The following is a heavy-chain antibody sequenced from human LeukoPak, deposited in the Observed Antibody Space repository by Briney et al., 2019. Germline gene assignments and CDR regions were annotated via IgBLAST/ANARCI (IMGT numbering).Heavy chain of an antibody. J-gene: IGHJ3*02. CDR1: GYSISSGYY. CDR2: IYHSGST. Sequence: SETLSLTCTVSGYSISSGYYWGWIRQPPGKGLEWIGSIYHSGSTYYNPSLKSRVTISVDTSKNQFSLKLSSVTAADTAVYYCARGGNWNHRPGVAFDIWGQGTMVTVSS. CDR3: ARGGNWNHRPGVAFDI. D-gene: IGHD1-20*01. V-gene: IGHV4-38-2*02.